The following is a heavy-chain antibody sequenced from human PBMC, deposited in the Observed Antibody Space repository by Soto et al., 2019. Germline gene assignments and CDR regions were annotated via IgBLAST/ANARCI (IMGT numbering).Heavy chain of an antibody. D-gene: IGHD1-20*01. CDR3: ARDRSDNSNFYDAFDI. J-gene: IGHJ3*02. CDR1: GGSVSSGGHY. V-gene: IGHV4-61*08. Sequence: SETLSLTCSVSGGSVSSGGHYWSWIRQPPGKGLEWIAYISDTGTTNYNPSLKSRVTISLDMSKNRVSLRLDSVTAADTAVYYCARDRSDNSNFYDAFDIWGQGKMVPVS. CDR2: ISDTGTT.